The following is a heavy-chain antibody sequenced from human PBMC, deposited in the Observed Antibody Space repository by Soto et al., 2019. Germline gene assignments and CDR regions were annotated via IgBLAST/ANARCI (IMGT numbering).Heavy chain of an antibody. CDR3: ARSPNYYYYGFDV. V-gene: IGHV4-61*08. Sequence: TLSLPCTVSGRSVSSADYFWSWLRQSPGKRLEWIAYIYYSGSTNYNPSLKSRATISVDTSKSQVSLTLTSMTAADAALYYCARSPNYYYYGFDVWGQGTAVTVSS. CDR2: IYYSGST. CDR1: GRSVSSADYF. J-gene: IGHJ6*02. D-gene: IGHD3-10*01.